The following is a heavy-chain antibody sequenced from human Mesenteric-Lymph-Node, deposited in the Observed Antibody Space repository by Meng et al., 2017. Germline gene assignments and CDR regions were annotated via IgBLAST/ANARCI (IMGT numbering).Heavy chain of an antibody. Sequence: LVLQAVGEVKKPGASGKVSCKASGYTFSNAYINWVRQAPGQGLEWLGLINPGGTTPRYAQTFQGRVTMTTDTSTSTVYMEVSSLRSEDTAVYYCARGRAGFCFDQWGQGTLVTVSS. J-gene: IGHJ4*02. CDR1: GYTFSNAY. V-gene: IGHV1-46*01. D-gene: IGHD6-25*01. CDR3: ARGRAGFCFDQ. CDR2: INPGGTTP.